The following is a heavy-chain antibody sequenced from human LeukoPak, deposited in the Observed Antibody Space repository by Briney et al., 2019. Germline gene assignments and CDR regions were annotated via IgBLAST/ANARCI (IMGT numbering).Heavy chain of an antibody. J-gene: IGHJ4*02. CDR2: INGGGGNT. D-gene: IGHD2-15*01. CDR1: GFTFNSYV. Sequence: PGGSLRLSCAAAGFTFNSYVMSWVRQAPGKGLEWVSAINGGGGNTYHADSVKGRFTISRDNTKNMVYLQMNSLRADGTAVYYCAKSVVVITFRFDDWGQGALVTVSS. V-gene: IGHV3-23*01. CDR3: AKSVVVITFRFDD.